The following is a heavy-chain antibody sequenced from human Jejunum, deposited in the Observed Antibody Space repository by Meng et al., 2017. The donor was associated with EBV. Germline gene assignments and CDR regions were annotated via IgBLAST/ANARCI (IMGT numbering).Heavy chain of an antibody. J-gene: IGHJ4*02. CDR3: ARGPYCSGGTCHSQYFDY. V-gene: IGHV1-18*01. CDR1: GYTSTTYG. Sequence: QVHFVQSGAEVKKPGASVKVSCKASGYTSTTYGISWVRQAPGQGLEWMGWISPYNGNTIYAQKLQDRVTMTTDTSTSTAYLELRSLRSDDTAVYYCARGPYCSGGTCHSQYFDYWGQGALVTVSA. CDR2: ISPYNGNT. D-gene: IGHD2-15*01.